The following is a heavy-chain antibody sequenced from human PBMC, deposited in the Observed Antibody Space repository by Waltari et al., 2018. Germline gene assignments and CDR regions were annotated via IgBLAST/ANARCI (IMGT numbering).Heavy chain of an antibody. CDR2: IYHSGST. CDR1: GYSISSGYY. CDR3: ARGTGTRWFDP. D-gene: IGHD1-1*01. Sequence: QVQLQESGPGLVKPSETLSLTCAVSGYSISSGYYLGWIRQPPGKGLEWIGSIYHSGSTYYNPSLKSRVTISVDTSKNQFSLKLSSVTAADTAVYYCARGTGTRWFDPWGQGTLVTVSS. V-gene: IGHV4-38-2*01. J-gene: IGHJ5*02.